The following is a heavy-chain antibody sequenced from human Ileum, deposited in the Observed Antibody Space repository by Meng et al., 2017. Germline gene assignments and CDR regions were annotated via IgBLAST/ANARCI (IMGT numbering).Heavy chain of an antibody. CDR2: IFHGGTT. V-gene: IGHV4-4*02. Sequence: GSGPGLVKPSGTLLLTFAVSGVYNSKGDWWKWGRQSPGKGLEWIGEIFHGGTTNYNPSLKNRVTLLMDKSKNQFSLQLTSVTAADTAVFYCARGIGDIRVGFDYWGQGILVTVSS. J-gene: IGHJ4*02. D-gene: IGHD5-12*01. CDR1: GVYNSKGDW. CDR3: ARGIGDIRVGFDY.